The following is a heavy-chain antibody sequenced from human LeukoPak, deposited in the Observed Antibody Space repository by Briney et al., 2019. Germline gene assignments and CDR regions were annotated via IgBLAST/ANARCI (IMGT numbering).Heavy chain of an antibody. J-gene: IGHJ5*02. D-gene: IGHD3-10*01. V-gene: IGHV3-48*01. CDR2: ISISSSTI. Sequence: GGSLRLSCTASGFTFRSYSMNWVRQAPGKGLDWISYISISSSTIYYGDSVKGRFTISRDNSKNSLYLQMNSLRVEDTAVYYCAKDLMRDRWFGESWGQGTLVTVSS. CDR1: GFTFRSYS. CDR3: AKDLMRDRWFGES.